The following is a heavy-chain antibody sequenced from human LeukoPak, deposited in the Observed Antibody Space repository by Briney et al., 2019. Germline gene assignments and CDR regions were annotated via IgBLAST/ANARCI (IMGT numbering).Heavy chain of an antibody. J-gene: IGHJ4*02. Sequence: GVSLRLSCAASGFTFSSYAVSWVRQAPGKGLEWVSAISGSGGSTYYADSVKGRFTISRDNSKNTLYLQMNSLRAEDTAVYYCAKDPRPNYYDSSGYQGPRGYWGQGTLVTVSS. V-gene: IGHV3-23*01. CDR2: ISGSGGST. CDR1: GFTFSSYA. CDR3: AKDPRPNYYDSSGYQGPRGY. D-gene: IGHD3-22*01.